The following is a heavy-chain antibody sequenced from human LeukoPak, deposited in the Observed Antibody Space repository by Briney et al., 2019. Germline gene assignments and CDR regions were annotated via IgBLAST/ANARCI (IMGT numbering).Heavy chain of an antibody. CDR1: GFTFNDYA. V-gene: IGHV3-21*01. D-gene: IGHD4-17*01. J-gene: IGHJ4*02. Sequence: PGGSLRLSCVASGFTFNDYAMSWVRQAPGKGLEWVSSISGSSSYIYYADSVKGRFTISRDNAKNSLYLQMNSLRAEDTAVYYCARGFTVTPDYWGQGTLVTVSS. CDR3: ARGFTVTPDY. CDR2: ISGSSSYI.